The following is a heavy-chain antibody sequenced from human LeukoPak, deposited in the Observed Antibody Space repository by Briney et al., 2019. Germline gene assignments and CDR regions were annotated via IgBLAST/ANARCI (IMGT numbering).Heavy chain of an antibody. J-gene: IGHJ4*02. V-gene: IGHV3-74*01. CDR1: GFTFSSYW. CDR2: INSDGSST. Sequence: PGGSLRHSCAASGFTFSSYWMHWVRQAPGKGLVWVSRINSDGSSTSYADSVKGRFTISRDNAKNTLYLQMNSLRAEDTAVYYCARDMTRGSPFDYWGQGTLVTVSS. CDR3: ARDMTRGSPFDY. D-gene: IGHD1-26*01.